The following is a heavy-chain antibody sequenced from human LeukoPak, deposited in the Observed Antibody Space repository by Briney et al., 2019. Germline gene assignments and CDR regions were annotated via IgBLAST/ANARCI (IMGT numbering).Heavy chain of an antibody. V-gene: IGHV1-69*13. CDR3: AREENSSSWYEDIDPSSYYYYGMDV. J-gene: IGHJ6*02. CDR2: IIPIFGTA. Sequence: SVKVSCKASGGTFSSYAISWVRQAPGQGLEWMGGIIPIFGTANHAQKFQGRVTITADESTSTAYMELSSLRSEDTAVYYCAREENSSSWYEDIDPSSYYYYGMDVWGQGTTVTVSS. CDR1: GGTFSSYA. D-gene: IGHD6-13*01.